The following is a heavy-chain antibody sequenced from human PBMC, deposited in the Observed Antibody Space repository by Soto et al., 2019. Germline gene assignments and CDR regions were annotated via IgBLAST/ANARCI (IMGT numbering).Heavy chain of an antibody. D-gene: IGHD3-3*01. V-gene: IGHV5-51*01. Sequence: GESLKISCKGSGYSFTSYWIGWVRQMPGKGLEWMGIIYPGDSDTRYSPSFQGQVTISADKSISTAYLQWSSLKASDTAMYYCARAATYYDFWSGSGTDAFDIWGQGTMVTVSS. J-gene: IGHJ3*02. CDR2: IYPGDSDT. CDR3: ARAATYYDFWSGSGTDAFDI. CDR1: GYSFTSYW.